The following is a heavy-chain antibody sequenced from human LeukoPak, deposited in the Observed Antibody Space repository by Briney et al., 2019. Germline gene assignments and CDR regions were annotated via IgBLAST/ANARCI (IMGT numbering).Heavy chain of an antibody. Sequence: GASVKVFCKASGYTFTSYGISWVRQAPGQGLEWTGWISAYNGNTNYAQKLQGRVTMTTVTSTSTAYMELRSLRSDDTAVYYCARDWDIAAAGKFDYWGQGTLVTVSS. D-gene: IGHD6-13*01. V-gene: IGHV1-18*04. CDR1: GYTFTSYG. J-gene: IGHJ4*02. CDR3: ARDWDIAAAGKFDY. CDR2: ISAYNGNT.